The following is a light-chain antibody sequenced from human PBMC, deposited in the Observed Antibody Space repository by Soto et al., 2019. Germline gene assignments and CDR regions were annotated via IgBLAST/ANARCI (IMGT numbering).Light chain of an antibody. J-gene: IGKJ5*01. V-gene: IGKV3D-15*01. Sequence: EVVVTQSPATLSVSPGERATLSCRASQSVSSNLAWYQQKPGQAPRLLIYDASNRATGIPARFSGSGSGTEFTLTISSLQSEDFAVYYCQQYHNWPITFGQGTRLEIK. CDR2: DAS. CDR3: QQYHNWPIT. CDR1: QSVSSN.